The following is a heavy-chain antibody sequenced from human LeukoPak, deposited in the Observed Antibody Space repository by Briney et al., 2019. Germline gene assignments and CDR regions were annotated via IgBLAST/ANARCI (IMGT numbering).Heavy chain of an antibody. V-gene: IGHV3-23*01. CDR2: ISGSGGST. Sequence: GGSLRLSCAASGFTFDDYAMHWVRQAPGKGLEWVSAISGSGGSTYYADSVKGRFTISRDNSKNTLYLQMNSLRAEDTAVYYCAKDPHIVVVPAAYFDYWGQGTLVTVSS. CDR3: AKDPHIVVVPAAYFDY. D-gene: IGHD2-2*01. CDR1: GFTFDDYA. J-gene: IGHJ4*02.